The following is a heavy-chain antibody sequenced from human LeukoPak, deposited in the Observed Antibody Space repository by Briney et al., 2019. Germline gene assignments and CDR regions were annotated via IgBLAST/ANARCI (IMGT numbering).Heavy chain of an antibody. D-gene: IGHD1-26*01. CDR2: INHSGST. CDR3: ARHAYSGSYRHKLGHFDY. J-gene: IGHJ4*02. Sequence: SETLSLTCAVYGGSFSGYYWSWIRQPPGKGLEWIGEINHSGSTNYNPSLKSRVTISVDTSKNQFSLKLSSVTAADTAVYYCARHAYSGSYRHKLGHFDYWGQGTLVTVSS. CDR1: GGSFSGYY. V-gene: IGHV4-34*01.